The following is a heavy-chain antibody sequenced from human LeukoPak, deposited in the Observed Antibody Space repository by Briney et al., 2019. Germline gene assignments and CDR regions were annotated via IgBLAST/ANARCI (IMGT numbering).Heavy chain of an antibody. CDR1: GGSISSGSYY. CDR3: ARDMGSSWSPSYYYYYYMDV. D-gene: IGHD6-13*01. CDR2: IYTSGST. J-gene: IGHJ6*03. V-gene: IGHV4-61*02. Sequence: PSETLSLTCTVSGGSISSGSYYWSWIRQPAGKGLEWIGRIYTSGSTNYNPSLKSRVTISVDTSKNQFSLKLSSVTAADTAVYYCARDMGSSWSPSYYYYYYMDVWGKGTTVTVSS.